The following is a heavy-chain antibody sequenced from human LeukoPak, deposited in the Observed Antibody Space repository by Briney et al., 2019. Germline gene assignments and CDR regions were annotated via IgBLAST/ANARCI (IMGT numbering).Heavy chain of an antibody. V-gene: IGHV1-18*01. CDR1: GYTFTSHG. CDR2: ITVNNGYT. Sequence: GASVKVSCKAAGYTFTSHGFIWLRQAPGQGLEWMGWITVNNGYTKYAQELQGRVTMTTDTSTSTAYMELSSLRSEDTAVYYCARGRGSTMIVVVLPIPKQYYFDYWGQGTLVTVSS. D-gene: IGHD3-22*01. J-gene: IGHJ4*02. CDR3: ARGRGSTMIVVVLPIPKQYYFDY.